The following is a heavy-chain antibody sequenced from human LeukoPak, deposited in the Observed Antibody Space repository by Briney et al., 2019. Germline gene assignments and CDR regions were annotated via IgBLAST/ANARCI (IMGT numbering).Heavy chain of an antibody. V-gene: IGHV4-59*01. J-gene: IGHJ4*02. CDR1: GGSISSYY. D-gene: IGHD6-6*01. CDR2: IYYSGST. CDR3: ARALRGSDSSSHLTYDY. Sequence: SETLSLTCTVSGGSISSYYWSWIRQPPGKGLEWIGYIYYSGSTNYNPSLKSRVTISVDTSKNQFSLKLSSVTAEDTAVYYCARALRGSDSSSHLTYDYWGQGTLVTVSS.